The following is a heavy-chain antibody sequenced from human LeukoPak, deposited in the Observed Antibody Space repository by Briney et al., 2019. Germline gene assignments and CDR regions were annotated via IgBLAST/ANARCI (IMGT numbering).Heavy chain of an antibody. V-gene: IGHV3-9*01. D-gene: IGHD2-15*01. CDR1: GFTFDDYA. Sequence: GGSLRLSCAASGFTFDDYAMHWVRQAPGKGLEWVSGITWNRDNIGCGDSVKGRFTISRDNVKNALYLQMNSLRPEDTASYYCAKDLGSAITSALVLDVWGQGTTVIVSS. J-gene: IGHJ6*02. CDR2: ITWNRDNI. CDR3: AKDLGSAITSALVLDV.